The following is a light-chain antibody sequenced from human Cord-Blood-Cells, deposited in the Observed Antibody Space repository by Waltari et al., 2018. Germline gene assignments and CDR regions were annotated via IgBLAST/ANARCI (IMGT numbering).Light chain of an antibody. J-gene: IGKJ3*01. Sequence: EIVLTQSPGTLSLSPGERATLSCRASQSVSSSYLAWYQQKPGQAPRLLIYGASSRATGIPDRFSGSGSGTDFTLTISRLEPEDFAVYYCQQRSNWQGTFGPGTKVDIK. V-gene: IGKV3D-20*02. CDR1: QSVSSSY. CDR3: QQRSNWQGT. CDR2: GAS.